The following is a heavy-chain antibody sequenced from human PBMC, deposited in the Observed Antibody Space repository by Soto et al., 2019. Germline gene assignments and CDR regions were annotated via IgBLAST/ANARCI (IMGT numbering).Heavy chain of an antibody. D-gene: IGHD3-22*01. V-gene: IGHV4-39*01. CDR2: IYYSGST. CDR1: GGSISSSSYY. CDR3: ARLVYDSSGYRPG. Sequence: QLQLQESGPGLVKPSETLSLTCTVSGGSISSSSYYWGWIRQPPGKGLEWIGSIYYSGSTYYNPSLKSRVPISAATSKNPFSLKLSSVPAADTAVYYCARLVYDSSGYRPGWGQGTLVTVSS. J-gene: IGHJ4*02.